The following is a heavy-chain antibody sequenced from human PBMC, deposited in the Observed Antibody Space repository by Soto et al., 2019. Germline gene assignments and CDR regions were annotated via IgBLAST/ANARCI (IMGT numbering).Heavy chain of an antibody. V-gene: IGHV4-30-2*01. J-gene: IGHJ4*02. Sequence: SETLSLTCGVSGGSISSGTFSWTWIRQPPGKGLEFIGSIYYTGGTYYNPSLKGRVTISVDRSKNQFSLNLSSVAAADTAMYYCATYSYLLDTSGYHDVWGQGLQVTVSS. D-gene: IGHD3-22*01. CDR3: ATYSYLLDTSGYHDV. CDR1: GGSISSGTFS. CDR2: IYYTGGT.